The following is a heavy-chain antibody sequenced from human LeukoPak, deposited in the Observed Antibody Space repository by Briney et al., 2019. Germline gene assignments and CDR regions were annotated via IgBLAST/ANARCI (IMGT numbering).Heavy chain of an antibody. J-gene: IGHJ4*02. CDR3: ARGAGWLIDY. D-gene: IGHD3-16*01. CDR2: IYYSGST. CDR1: GGSISSSSYY. Sequence: SETLSLTCTVSGGSISSSSYYWGWIRQPPGKGLEWIGSIYYSGSTYYNPSLKSRVTISVDTSKNQFSLKLSSVTAADTAVYYCARGAGWLIDYWGQGILVTVSS. V-gene: IGHV4-39*07.